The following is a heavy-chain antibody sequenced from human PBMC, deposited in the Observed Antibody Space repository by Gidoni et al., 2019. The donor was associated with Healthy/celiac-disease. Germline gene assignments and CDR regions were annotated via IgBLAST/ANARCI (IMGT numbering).Heavy chain of an antibody. Sequence: QVQLPQWGAGLLKPSETLSLTCAVYGGSFRGYYWSWIRQPPGKGLEWIGEINHRGSTNYNPSLKSRVTISVDTSKNQCSLKLSSVTAADTAVYYCARRRRGYCSSTSCLAPIDYWGQGTLVTVSS. CDR3: ARRRRGYCSSTSCLAPIDY. V-gene: IGHV4-34*01. D-gene: IGHD2-2*01. CDR1: GGSFRGYY. J-gene: IGHJ4*02. CDR2: INHRGST.